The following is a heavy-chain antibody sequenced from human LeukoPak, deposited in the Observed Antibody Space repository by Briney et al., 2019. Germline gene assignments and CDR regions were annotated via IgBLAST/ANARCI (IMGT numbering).Heavy chain of an antibody. CDR2: IYNSGST. Sequence: SETLSLTCAVSGGSIRRSHWWSWVRQPPGKGLEWLAEIYNSGSTNYNPSLKSRLTISEDKSKNQSSLKLSSVTAADTAVYYCARATYDNWFDPWGQGTLVTVSS. J-gene: IGHJ5*02. CDR1: GGSIRRSHW. V-gene: IGHV4-4*02. CDR3: ARATYDNWFDP.